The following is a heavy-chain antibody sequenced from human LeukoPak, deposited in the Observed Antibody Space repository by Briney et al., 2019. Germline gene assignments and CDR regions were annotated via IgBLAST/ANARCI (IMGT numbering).Heavy chain of an antibody. V-gene: IGHV1-8*03. Sequence: ASVKVSCKASGYTFTSYDINWVRQATGQGLKWMGWMNPNSGNTGYAQKFQGRVTITRNTSISTAYMELSSLRSEDTAVYYCARVKSGSYSKAAFDIWGQGTMVTVSS. CDR1: GYTFTSYD. CDR2: MNPNSGNT. D-gene: IGHD1-26*01. J-gene: IGHJ3*02. CDR3: ARVKSGSYSKAAFDI.